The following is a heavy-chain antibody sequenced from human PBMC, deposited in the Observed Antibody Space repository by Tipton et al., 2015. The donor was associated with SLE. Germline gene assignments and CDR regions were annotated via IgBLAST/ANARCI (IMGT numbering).Heavy chain of an antibody. J-gene: IGHJ4*02. D-gene: IGHD3-3*01. Sequence: TLSLTCAVYGGSFSGYYWSWIRQPPGKGLEWIGEINHSGSTNYNPSLKSRVTISVDTSKNQFSLKLSSVTAADTAVYYCARGGYYDFWSGSYYFDYWGQGTLVTVSS. CDR3: ARGGYYDFWSGSYYFDY. CDR1: GGSFSGYY. CDR2: INHSGST. V-gene: IGHV4-34*01.